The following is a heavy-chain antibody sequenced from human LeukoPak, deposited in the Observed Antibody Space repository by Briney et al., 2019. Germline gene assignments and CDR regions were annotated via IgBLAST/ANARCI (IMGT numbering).Heavy chain of an antibody. Sequence: GGSLRLSCAASGISFSRYAMHWVRQAPGKGLERVAVISYDGSTAYYADSVQGRFTISRDNSKNTLYVQMNSLRVDDTAVYYCVRDGYCGSPSCRGWFDPWGQGTLVTVSS. V-gene: IGHV3-30*04. D-gene: IGHD2-2*03. CDR2: ISYDGSTA. J-gene: IGHJ5*02. CDR1: GISFSRYA. CDR3: VRDGYCGSPSCRGWFDP.